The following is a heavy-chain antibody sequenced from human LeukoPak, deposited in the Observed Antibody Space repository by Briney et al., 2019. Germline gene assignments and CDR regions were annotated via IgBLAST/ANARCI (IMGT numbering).Heavy chain of an antibody. Sequence: WASVKVFGKASGGTFSSYAISWVRQAPGQGLEWMGGIIPIFGTANYAQKFQGRVTITADKSTSTAYMELSSLRSEDTAVYYCAMYPVGRDQLLTVGYWGQGTLVTVSS. D-gene: IGHD2-2*01. CDR3: AMYPVGRDQLLTVGY. CDR1: GGTFSSYA. J-gene: IGHJ4*02. V-gene: IGHV1-69*06. CDR2: IIPIFGTA.